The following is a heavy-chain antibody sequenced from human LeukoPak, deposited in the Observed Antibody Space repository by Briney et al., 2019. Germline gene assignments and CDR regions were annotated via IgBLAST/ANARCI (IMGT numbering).Heavy chain of an antibody. D-gene: IGHD1-26*01. Sequence: GGSLRLSCAASGFTFSSYAMHWVRQAPGKGLEYVSAISSNGGSTYYANSVKGRFTISRDNSKNTLYLQMGSLRAEDMAVYYCARDGVGATRHNWFDPWGQGTLVTVSS. CDR2: ISSNGGST. CDR3: ARDGVGATRHNWFDP. J-gene: IGHJ5*02. V-gene: IGHV3-64*01. CDR1: GFTFSSYA.